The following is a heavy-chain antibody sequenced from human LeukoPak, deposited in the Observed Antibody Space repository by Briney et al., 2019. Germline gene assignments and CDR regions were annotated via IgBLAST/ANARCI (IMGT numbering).Heavy chain of an antibody. V-gene: IGHV3-48*04. J-gene: IGHJ4*02. D-gene: IGHD3-22*01. Sequence: GGSLRLSGAASGFTFSSYSMNWVRQAPGKGLEGVSYISSSNSTIYYADSVKGRFTISRDDAKNSLYLQMNSLRAEDTAVYYCAARRITMIVVVTGDYWGQGTLVTVSS. CDR3: AARRITMIVVVTGDY. CDR1: GFTFSSYS. CDR2: ISSSNSTI.